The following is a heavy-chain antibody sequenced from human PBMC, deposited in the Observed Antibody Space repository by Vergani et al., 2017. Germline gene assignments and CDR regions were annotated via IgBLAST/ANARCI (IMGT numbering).Heavy chain of an antibody. Sequence: QVQLVQSGAEVKKPGASVKVSCKASGYTFTGYYMHWVRQAPGQGLEWMGWMNPNSGNTGYAQKFQGRVTMTRNTSISTAYMELSSLRSEDTAVYYCARGRKVPAAILGFYYYYYMDVWGKGTTVTVSS. D-gene: IGHD2-2*02. V-gene: IGHV1-8*02. CDR1: GYTFTGYY. CDR2: MNPNSGNT. CDR3: ARGRKVPAAILGFYYYYYMDV. J-gene: IGHJ6*03.